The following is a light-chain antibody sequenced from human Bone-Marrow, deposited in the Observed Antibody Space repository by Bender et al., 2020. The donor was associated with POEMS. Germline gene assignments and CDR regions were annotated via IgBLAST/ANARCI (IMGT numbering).Light chain of an antibody. CDR3: AAWDDNLDGAV. V-gene: IGLV1-44*01. CDR2: NNN. CDR1: SSNIGSNS. J-gene: IGLJ2*01. Sequence: QSVLTQPPSASGTPGQRVTISCSGSSSNIGSNSVNWYQQLPGTAPKLLLYNNNRRPSGVPDRFSGYKCGTLASLAISGLQSEDEADYYCAAWDDNLDGAVFGGRTKVTVL.